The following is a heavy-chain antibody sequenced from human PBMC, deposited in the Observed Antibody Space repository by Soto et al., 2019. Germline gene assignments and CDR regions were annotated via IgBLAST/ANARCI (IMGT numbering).Heavy chain of an antibody. CDR3: AAGYCSGGSFRYYYGMDV. V-gene: IGHV3-30*03. D-gene: IGHD2-15*01. CDR2: ISYDGSNK. J-gene: IGHJ6*02. CDR1: GFTFSSYG. Sequence: QVQLVESGGGVVQPGRSLRLSCAASGFTFSSYGMHWVRKAPGKGLEWVAVISYDGSNKYYADSVKGRFTISRDNSKNTLYLQMNSLRAEDTAVYYCAAGYCSGGSFRYYYGMDVWGQGTTVTVSS.